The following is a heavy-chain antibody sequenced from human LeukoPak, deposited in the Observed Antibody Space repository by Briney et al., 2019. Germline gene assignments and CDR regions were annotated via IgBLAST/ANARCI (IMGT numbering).Heavy chain of an antibody. CDR2: INHSGST. CDR3: ARGPVYCSGGNCYAYFFDS. J-gene: IGHJ4*02. V-gene: IGHV4-34*01. D-gene: IGHD2-15*01. Sequence: SETLSLTCAVYGGSFSDYFWSWIRQLPGKGLEWIGEINHSGSTNYDPSLKSRVTISVDTSKNQFSLNLRSVTAADTAVYYCARGPVYCSGGNCYAYFFDSWGQGTLVTASS. CDR1: GGSFSDYF.